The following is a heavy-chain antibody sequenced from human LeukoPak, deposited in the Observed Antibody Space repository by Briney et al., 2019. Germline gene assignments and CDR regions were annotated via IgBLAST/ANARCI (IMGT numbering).Heavy chain of an antibody. V-gene: IGHV3-7*01. Sequence: GGSLRLSCAASGFTFSSYAMSWVRQAPGKGLEWVANIKQDGSEKFYVDSVKGRFTISRDNAKNSLYLQMNSLRAEDTAVYYCARGWGGYYYFDYWGQGTLVTVSS. CDR3: ARGWGGYYYFDY. CDR1: GFTFSSYA. J-gene: IGHJ4*02. CDR2: IKQDGSEK. D-gene: IGHD3-16*01.